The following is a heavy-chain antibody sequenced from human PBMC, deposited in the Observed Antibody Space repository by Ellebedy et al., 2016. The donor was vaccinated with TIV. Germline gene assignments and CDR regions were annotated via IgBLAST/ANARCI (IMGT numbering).Heavy chain of an antibody. CDR3: ARGGYDILTGCLNH. Sequence: SETLSLTXAVYGGSFSGYYWSWIRQPPGKGLEWIGEINHSGSTNYNPSLKSRVTISVDTSKNQFSLKLSSVTAADTAVYYCARGGYDILTGCLNHWGQGTLVTVSS. D-gene: IGHD3-9*01. CDR2: INHSGST. V-gene: IGHV4-34*01. CDR1: GGSFSGYY. J-gene: IGHJ5*02.